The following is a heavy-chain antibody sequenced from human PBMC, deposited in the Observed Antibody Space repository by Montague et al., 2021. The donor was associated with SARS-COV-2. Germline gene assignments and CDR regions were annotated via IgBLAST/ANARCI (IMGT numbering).Heavy chain of an antibody. V-gene: IGHV4-59*01. CDR1: GDSISSYY. CDR3: ERAQNTCSIANCVNYLEV. Sequence: SETLSLTCEVSGDSISSYYWSWIRQSPGKGLEWIGYVHYTGSTKYTPSLKTRVTLSLDTPKNHFSLKVRSVTAADTAIYYCERAQNTCSIANCVNYLEVWGQGAMVTVSS. J-gene: IGHJ4*02. CDR2: VHYTGST. D-gene: IGHD1-1*01.